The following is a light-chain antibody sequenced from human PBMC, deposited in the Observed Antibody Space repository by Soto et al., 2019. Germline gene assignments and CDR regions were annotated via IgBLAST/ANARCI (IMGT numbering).Light chain of an antibody. CDR1: QSVSSSY. V-gene: IGKV3-20*01. J-gene: IGKJ2*01. Sequence: IVLTQSPGTLSLSPGERATLSCRASQSVSSSYLAWYQQKPGQAPRLLIYGASSRDTGIPDRFSGSGSGTDFTLTISRLEPEDFAVYYCQQYGSSSYTFGQGTKLEIK. CDR3: QQYGSSSYT. CDR2: GAS.